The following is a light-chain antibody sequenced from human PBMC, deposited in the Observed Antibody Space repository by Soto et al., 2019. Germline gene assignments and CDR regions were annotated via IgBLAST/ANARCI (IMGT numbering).Light chain of an antibody. CDR3: QQYDSTHPT. V-gene: IGKV3-20*01. CDR2: GAS. Sequence: EIVLTQSPGTLSLSPGDRATLSCRASQRVNSNYLAWYQRKPGQAPRLLIYGASNTATDIPYTFSARGSGKDCTLTIPRLEAEDFAVYYFQQYDSTHPTFGQGTKVEVK. CDR1: QRVNSNY. J-gene: IGKJ1*01.